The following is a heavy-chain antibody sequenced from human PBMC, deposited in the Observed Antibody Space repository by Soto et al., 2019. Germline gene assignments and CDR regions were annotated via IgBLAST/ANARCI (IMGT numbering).Heavy chain of an antibody. J-gene: IGHJ6*02. Sequence: QVQLVESGGGVVQPGRALRLSCAASGFTFNYYAMQWVRQAPGKGLEWVAVISNDGGNKYYADSVQGRFTISRDNSKNTLDLQMNSLRAEDTAVYYCARSEMGYRNGYYYFGMEVWGQGTTVTVSS. CDR2: ISNDGGNK. D-gene: IGHD5-18*01. CDR3: ARSEMGYRNGYYYFGMEV. CDR1: GFTFNYYA. V-gene: IGHV3-30-3*01.